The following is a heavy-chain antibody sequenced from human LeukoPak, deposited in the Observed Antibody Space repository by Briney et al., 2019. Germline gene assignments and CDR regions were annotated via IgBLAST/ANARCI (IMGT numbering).Heavy chain of an antibody. CDR1: GFTFSSYW. CDR3: TRGPRVTNNWFDP. Sequence: PGGSLRLSCAASGFTFSSYWMHWVRQAPGQGLVWVSRINSDGSSTSYADSVTGRFTISRANAKNTLDLQMNSLRAEDTAVYYCTRGPRVTNNWFDPWGQGTLVTVSS. J-gene: IGHJ5*02. D-gene: IGHD4-11*01. V-gene: IGHV3-74*01. CDR2: INSDGSST.